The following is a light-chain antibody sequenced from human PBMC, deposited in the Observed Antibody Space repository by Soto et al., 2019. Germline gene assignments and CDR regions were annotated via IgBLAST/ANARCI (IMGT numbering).Light chain of an antibody. CDR3: QQYGSSPRT. J-gene: IGKJ5*01. Sequence: EIVLTQSPGTLSLSPGERATLSCRASQSVSNNYLAWYQQKPGQAPRPLIYSASDRAPGIPDRFSGSGSGTDFTLTISRPEPEDFAVYYCQQYGSSPRTFGQGTRLEIK. V-gene: IGKV3-20*01. CDR1: QSVSNNY. CDR2: SAS.